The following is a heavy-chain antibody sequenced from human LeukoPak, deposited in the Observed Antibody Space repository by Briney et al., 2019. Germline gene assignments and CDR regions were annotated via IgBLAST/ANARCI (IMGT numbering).Heavy chain of an antibody. Sequence: PGASVKVSCKASGYTFTGYYMHWVRQAPGQGLEWMGWINPNSGGTNYAQKFQGRVTMTRDTSISTAYMELSRLRSDDTAVYYCARDPALGYCSGGSCYPYFDYWGQGTLVTVSS. D-gene: IGHD2-15*01. J-gene: IGHJ4*02. CDR2: INPNSGGT. V-gene: IGHV1-2*02. CDR3: ARDPALGYCSGGSCYPYFDY. CDR1: GYTFTGYY.